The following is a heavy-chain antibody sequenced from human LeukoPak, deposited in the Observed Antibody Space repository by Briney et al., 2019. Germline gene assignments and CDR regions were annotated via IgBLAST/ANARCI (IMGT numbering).Heavy chain of an antibody. CDR3: ARALLNYYDSSGYYTDAFDI. CDR1: GFTFSSSA. CDR2: ISGGGGST. V-gene: IGHV3-23*01. D-gene: IGHD3-22*01. J-gene: IGHJ3*02. Sequence: GGSLRLSCAASGFTFSSSAMSWVRQAPGKGLEWLSTISGGGGSTYYADSVKGRLTISRDNSKNTLYLHMKSLRAEDTAVYYCARALLNYYDSSGYYTDAFDIWGQGTMVTVSS.